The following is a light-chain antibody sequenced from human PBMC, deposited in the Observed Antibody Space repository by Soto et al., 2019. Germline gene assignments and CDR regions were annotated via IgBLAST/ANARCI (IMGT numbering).Light chain of an antibody. J-gene: IGLJ2*01. CDR2: DVS. CDR1: SSDVGAYNY. V-gene: IGLV2-11*01. CDR3: SSCVGGDSVV. Sequence: QSALTQPRSVSGSPGQSVTISCTGTSSDVGAYNYVSWYQQHPGKAPKLMLYDVSERPSGVPDRFSASKSGNAASLTISGLQAEDEADYYCSSCVGGDSVVFGGGTKLTVL.